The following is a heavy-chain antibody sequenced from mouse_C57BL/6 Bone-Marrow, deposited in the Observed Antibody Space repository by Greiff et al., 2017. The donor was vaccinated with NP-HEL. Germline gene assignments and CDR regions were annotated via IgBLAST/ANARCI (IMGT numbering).Heavy chain of an antibody. J-gene: IGHJ3*01. D-gene: IGHD1-1*01. Sequence: VQLQQSGAELVRPGASVTLSCKASGYTFTDYEMHWVKQTPVHGLEWIGAIDPETGGTAYNQKFKGTAILTADKASSTAYMELRSLTSEDSAVYYCTRENRLQREFAYWGQGTLVTVSA. CDR1: GYTFTDYE. CDR2: IDPETGGT. CDR3: TRENRLQREFAY. V-gene: IGHV1-15*01.